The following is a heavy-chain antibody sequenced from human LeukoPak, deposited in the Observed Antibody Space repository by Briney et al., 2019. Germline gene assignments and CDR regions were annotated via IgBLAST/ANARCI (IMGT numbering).Heavy chain of an antibody. D-gene: IGHD2-21*02. Sequence: PGGSLRLSCAASGFTFSRYGVHWVRQAPGKGLEWVAFIRYDGSNKYYADSVKGRFTISRDNSKNTLYLQMNSLRAEDTAVYYCAKGVSAYCGGDCPFDYWGQGTLVTVSS. V-gene: IGHV3-30*02. CDR2: IRYDGSNK. CDR1: GFTFSRYG. J-gene: IGHJ4*02. CDR3: AKGVSAYCGGDCPFDY.